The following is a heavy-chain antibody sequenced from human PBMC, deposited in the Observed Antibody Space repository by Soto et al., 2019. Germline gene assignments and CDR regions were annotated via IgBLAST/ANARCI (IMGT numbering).Heavy chain of an antibody. V-gene: IGHV1-2*04. CDR1: GDSFNDYY. J-gene: IGHJ6*03. D-gene: IGHD5-12*01. CDR3: ARESGGATATLDYYYFYMDV. CDR2: INPNGGGT. Sequence: QVQLVQSGAEVRKPGASVTVSCRSSGDSFNDYYIHWVRQAPGQGFEWMGWINPNGGGTKYAQKFQGWVSMTRDTSIRTVYMQLRRLRSDDTAVYYCARESGGATATLDYYYFYMDVWGTGTTVTVSS.